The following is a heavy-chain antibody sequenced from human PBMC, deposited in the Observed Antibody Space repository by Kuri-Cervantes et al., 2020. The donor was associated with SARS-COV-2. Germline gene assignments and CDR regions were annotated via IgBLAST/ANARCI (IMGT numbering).Heavy chain of an antibody. J-gene: IGHJ4*02. Sequence: SETLSLTCAFYGESFSGYYWNWIRQSPGKGLEWIGEVNHRGSTNYNPSLKSRVTISVDTPSKQFSLKMTSVTAADTAVYYCAREVVYWSQGTLVTVSS. CDR2: VNHRGST. CDR3: AREVVY. CDR1: GESFSGYY. V-gene: IGHV4-34*01.